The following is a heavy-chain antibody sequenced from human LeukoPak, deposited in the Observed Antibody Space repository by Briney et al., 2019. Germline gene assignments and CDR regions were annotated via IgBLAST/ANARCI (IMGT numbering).Heavy chain of an antibody. CDR3: ARAFYGSGSYYTRFDY. Sequence: SVKVSCKASGYTFTSYAISWVRQAPGQGLEWMGGIIPIFGTANYAQKFQGRVTITADESTSTAYMELSSLRSEDTAVYYCARAFYGSGSYYTRFDYWGQGTLVTVSS. CDR1: GYTFTSYA. J-gene: IGHJ4*02. V-gene: IGHV1-69*01. CDR2: IIPIFGTA. D-gene: IGHD3-10*01.